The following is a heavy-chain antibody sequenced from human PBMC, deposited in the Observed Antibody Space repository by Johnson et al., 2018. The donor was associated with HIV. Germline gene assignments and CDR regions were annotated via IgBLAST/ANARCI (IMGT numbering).Heavy chain of an antibody. Sequence: QVQLVESGGGLVKPGGSLRLSCAASGFTFSDYYMSWIRQAPGKGLEWVSYISYSASSMFYADSLQGRFTISRDNAKNSLYLQMNYLRVEDTAVYYCVRSPNWALGDIWGQGTMATVSS. J-gene: IGHJ3*02. D-gene: IGHD7-27*01. CDR3: VRSPNWALGDI. CDR1: GFTFSDYY. CDR2: ISYSASSM. V-gene: IGHV3-11*04.